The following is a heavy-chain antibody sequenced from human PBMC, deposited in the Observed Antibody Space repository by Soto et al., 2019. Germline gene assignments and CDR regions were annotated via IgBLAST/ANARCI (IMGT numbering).Heavy chain of an antibody. CDR3: ARPMTTVTTPYYYYYYGMDV. D-gene: IGHD4-17*01. J-gene: IGHJ6*02. CDR1: GYSFTSYW. CDR2: IYPGDSDT. V-gene: IGHV5-51*01. Sequence: GESLKISCKGSGYSFTSYWIGWVRQMPGKGLEWMGIIYPGDSDTRYSPSFQGQVTISADKSISTAYLQWSSLKAWDTAMYYCARPMTTVTTPYYYYYYGMDVWGQGTTVTVSS.